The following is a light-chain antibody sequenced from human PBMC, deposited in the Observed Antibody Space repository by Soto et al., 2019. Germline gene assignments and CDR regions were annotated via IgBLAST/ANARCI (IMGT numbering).Light chain of an antibody. J-gene: IGKJ1*01. CDR3: QQSYSTPLA. CDR1: QSISTN. Sequence: DIQMTQSPSSLSASVGDRVTIACRASQSISTNLNWYQQKPGKAPKLLIYLASRLQSGVPSTFSGSGSGTDFSLTISSLQPEDFATYFCQQSYSTPLAFDQGTKVEIK. V-gene: IGKV1-39*01. CDR2: LAS.